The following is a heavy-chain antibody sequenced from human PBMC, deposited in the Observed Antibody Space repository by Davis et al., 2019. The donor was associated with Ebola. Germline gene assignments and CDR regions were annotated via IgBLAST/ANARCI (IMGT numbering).Heavy chain of an antibody. D-gene: IGHD2-2*01. CDR3: ARVPAAARYYYDGMDV. V-gene: IGHV4-59*01. J-gene: IGHJ6*04. CDR1: GGSISSYY. Sequence: SETLSLTCTVSGGSISSYYWSWIRQPPEKGLEWIGYIYYSGSTNYNPSLKSRVTISVDTSKNQFSLKLSSVTAADTAVYYCARVPAAARYYYDGMDVWGKGTTVTVSS. CDR2: IYYSGST.